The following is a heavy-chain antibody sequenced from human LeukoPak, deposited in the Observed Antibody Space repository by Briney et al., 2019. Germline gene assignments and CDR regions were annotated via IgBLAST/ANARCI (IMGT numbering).Heavy chain of an antibody. J-gene: IGHJ4*02. CDR3: ARGDSYGYTYYFDY. Sequence: SETLSLTCTVSGGSISSYYWSWIRQPPGKGLGWIGYIYYSGSTNYNPSLKSRVTISVDTSKNQFSLKLSSVTAADTAVYYCARGDSYGYTYYFDYWGQGTLVTVSS. CDR2: IYYSGST. CDR1: GGSISSYY. V-gene: IGHV4-59*01. D-gene: IGHD5-18*01.